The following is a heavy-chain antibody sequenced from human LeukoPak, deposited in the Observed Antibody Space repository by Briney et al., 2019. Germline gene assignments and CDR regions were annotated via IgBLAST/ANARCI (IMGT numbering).Heavy chain of an antibody. J-gene: IGHJ4*02. Sequence: PGGSLRLSCAASGFTFSSYTMNWVRQAPGKGLEWVSSISSSGSSRYYADSVKGRFTISRDNAKNSLYLQMNSLRAEDTAVYYCTEGGNFALYWGQGTLVTVPS. CDR3: TEGGNFALY. D-gene: IGHD3-16*01. CDR1: GFTFSSYT. V-gene: IGHV3-21*01. CDR2: ISSSGSSR.